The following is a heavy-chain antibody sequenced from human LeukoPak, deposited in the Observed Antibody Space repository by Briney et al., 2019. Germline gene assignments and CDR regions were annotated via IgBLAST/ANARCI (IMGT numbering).Heavy chain of an antibody. D-gene: IGHD6-19*01. CDR2: ISSSSSHT. Sequence: GGSLRLSCAASAFTLTSYAMTWIRQAPGKGLEWVSYISSSSSHTNYADSVKGRFTISRDNAKNSLYLQMNSLRAEDTAVYYCARTNLGSGWRFDYWGQGTLVTVSS. CDR1: AFTLTSYA. CDR3: ARTNLGSGWRFDY. V-gene: IGHV3-11*06. J-gene: IGHJ4*02.